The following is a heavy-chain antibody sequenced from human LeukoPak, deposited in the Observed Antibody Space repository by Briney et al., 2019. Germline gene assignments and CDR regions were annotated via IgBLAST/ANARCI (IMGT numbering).Heavy chain of an antibody. J-gene: IGHJ4*02. V-gene: IGHV6-1*01. CDR1: GDSVSSKSVA. CDR2: TYYRSKWNN. CDR3: AELERGY. Sequence: SQTLSLTCAISGDSVSSKSVALNWIRQSPSRGLEWLGRTYYRSKWNNNYAVSVKSRIIINPDTSKNQFSPQLNSVTPEDTAVYYCAELERGYWGQGTLVTVSS. D-gene: IGHD1-1*01.